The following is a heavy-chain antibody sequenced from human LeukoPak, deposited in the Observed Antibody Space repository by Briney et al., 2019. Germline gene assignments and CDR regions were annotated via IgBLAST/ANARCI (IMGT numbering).Heavy chain of an antibody. J-gene: IGHJ4*02. CDR1: GFTFSNYA. Sequence: AGGSLRLSCAASGFTFSNYAISWVRQAPGKGLEWVSAIDGSGGRTHYAESVKGRFTISRDNSKNTLYLRMNSLRAEDTAVYYCAKSRTGWYYFDYWGQGTLVTVSS. D-gene: IGHD6-19*01. CDR2: IDGSGGRT. CDR3: AKSRTGWYYFDY. V-gene: IGHV3-23*01.